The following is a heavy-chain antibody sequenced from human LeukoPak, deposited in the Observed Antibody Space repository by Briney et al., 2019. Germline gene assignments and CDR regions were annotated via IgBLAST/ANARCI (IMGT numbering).Heavy chain of an antibody. V-gene: IGHV3-49*03. CDR3: TSHGSGSYYDY. Sequence: PGGSLRLSCAASGFTFSSYAMSWFRQAPGKGLEWVGFIRSKAYGGTTEYAASVKGRFTISRDDSKSIAYLRMNSLKTEDTAVYYCTSHGSGSYYDYWGQGTLVTVSS. CDR1: GFTFSSYA. D-gene: IGHD3-10*01. J-gene: IGHJ4*02. CDR2: IRSKAYGGTT.